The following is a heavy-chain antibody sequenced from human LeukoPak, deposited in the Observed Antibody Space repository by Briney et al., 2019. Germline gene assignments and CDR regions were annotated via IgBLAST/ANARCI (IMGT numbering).Heavy chain of an antibody. CDR3: ARDVHFSGWFTDDY. Sequence: ASVTLSCKDSSYTVNSYGISWVRQATGQELEWMGWISAYNGNTNYAQNLQGRVTMTTATSTSTAYMELGSLRSDDTAVYYCARDVHFSGWFTDDYWGQGTLVTVSS. V-gene: IGHV1-18*01. CDR2: ISAYNGNT. D-gene: IGHD6-19*01. J-gene: IGHJ4*02. CDR1: SYTVNSYG.